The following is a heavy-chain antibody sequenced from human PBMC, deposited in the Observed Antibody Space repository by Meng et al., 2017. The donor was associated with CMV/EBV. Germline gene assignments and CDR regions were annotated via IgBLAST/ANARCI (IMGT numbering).Heavy chain of an antibody. CDR3: ARKAQDCSSTSCYPFDI. V-gene: IGHV4-34*01. D-gene: IGHD2-2*01. CDR1: GGSFSGYY. J-gene: IGHJ3*02. CDR2: INHSGST. Sequence: SETLSLTCAVYGGSFSGYYWSWIRQPPGKGLEWIGEINHSGSTNYNPSLKSRVTISVDTSKNQFSLKLSSVTAAATAVYYCARKAQDCSSTSCYPFDIWGQGTMVTVSS.